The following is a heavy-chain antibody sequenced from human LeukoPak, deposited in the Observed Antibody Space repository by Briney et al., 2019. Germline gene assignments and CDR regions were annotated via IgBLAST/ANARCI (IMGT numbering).Heavy chain of an antibody. J-gene: IGHJ4*02. V-gene: IGHV1-69*05. Sequence: SLKVSCKASGGTFSSYAISWVRQAPGQGLEWMGRIIPIFGTANYAQKFQGRVTITTDESTSTAYMELSSLRSEDTAVYYCARDDKYYFDYWGQGTLVTVSS. D-gene: IGHD3-9*01. CDR2: IIPIFGTA. CDR3: ARDDKYYFDY. CDR1: GGTFSSYA.